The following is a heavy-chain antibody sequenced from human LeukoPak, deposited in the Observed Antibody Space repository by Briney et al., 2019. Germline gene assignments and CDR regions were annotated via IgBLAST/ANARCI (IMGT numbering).Heavy chain of an antibody. CDR1: GFTFYSYA. CDR2: VTGSGRSA. CDR3: AKDSVGVAGPDY. Sequence: PGGSLRLSCAASGFTFYSYAMTWVRQAPGKGLEWVSTVTGSGRSAYYADSVKGRFTISRDNSKSTLYLQMNSLRAEDTAVYYCAKDSVGVAGPDYWGQGSLVTVSS. J-gene: IGHJ4*02. V-gene: IGHV3-23*01. D-gene: IGHD6-19*01.